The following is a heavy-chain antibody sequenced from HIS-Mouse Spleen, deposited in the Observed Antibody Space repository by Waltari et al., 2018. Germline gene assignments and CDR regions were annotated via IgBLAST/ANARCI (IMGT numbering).Heavy chain of an antibody. J-gene: IGHJ2*01. D-gene: IGHD6-13*01. CDR3: AREIPYSSSWYDWYFDL. CDR1: GGSLSSSSYY. Sequence: QLQLQESGPGLVKPSETLSLTCTVSGGSLSSSSYYWGWTRQLPGKGLGWIGSSYYSGGTYYNPSLKSRVTISVDTSKNQFSLKLSSVTAADTAVYYCAREIPYSSSWYDWYFDLWGRGTLVTVSS. V-gene: IGHV4-39*07. CDR2: SYYSGGT.